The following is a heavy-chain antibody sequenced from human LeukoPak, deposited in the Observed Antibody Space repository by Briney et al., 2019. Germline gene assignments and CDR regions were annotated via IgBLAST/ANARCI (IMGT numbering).Heavy chain of an antibody. D-gene: IGHD3-22*01. CDR3: ARRAAAYYYDSSGYYKTPYYYYYGMDV. CDR2: IIPIFGAA. Sequence: GASVKVSCKASGGTFISYAISWVRQAPGQGLEWMGGIIPIFGAANYAQKFQGRVTITADESTSTAYMELSSLRSEDTAVYYCARRAAAYYYDSSGYYKTPYYYYYGMDVWGQGTTVTVSS. CDR1: GGTFISYA. J-gene: IGHJ6*02. V-gene: IGHV1-69*13.